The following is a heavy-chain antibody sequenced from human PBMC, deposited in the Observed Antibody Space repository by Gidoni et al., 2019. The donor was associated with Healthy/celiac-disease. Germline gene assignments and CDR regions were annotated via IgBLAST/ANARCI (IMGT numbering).Heavy chain of an antibody. CDR1: GFTVSSNY. V-gene: IGHV3-53*02. CDR3: ARDSSSWYGDYYYGMDV. J-gene: IGHJ6*02. D-gene: IGHD6-13*01. Sequence: EVQLVETGGGLIQPGGSLRLSCAASGFTVSSNYMSWVRQAPGKGLEWVSVIYSGGSTYYEDSVKGRFTISRDNSKNTLYLQMNSLRAEDTAVYYCARDSSSWYGDYYYGMDVWGQGTTVTVSS. CDR2: IYSGGST.